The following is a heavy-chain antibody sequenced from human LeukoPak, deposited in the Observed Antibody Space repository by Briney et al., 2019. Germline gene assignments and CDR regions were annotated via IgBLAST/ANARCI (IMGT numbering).Heavy chain of an antibody. CDR2: IYYSGST. CDR3: ARGFALGHNWFDP. CDR1: GGSISSYY. D-gene: IGHD1-26*01. J-gene: IGHJ5*02. Sequence: SETLSLPCTVSGGSISSYYWSWIRQPPGKGLEWIGYIYYSGSTNYNPTLKSRVTISIDTSKNQFSLKLSSVTAADTAVYYCARGFALGHNWFDPWGQGTLVTVSS. V-gene: IGHV4-59*12.